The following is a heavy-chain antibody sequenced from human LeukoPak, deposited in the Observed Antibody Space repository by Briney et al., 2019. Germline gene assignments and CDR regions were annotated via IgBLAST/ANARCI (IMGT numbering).Heavy chain of an antibody. CDR3: AGSLLWFGGSSWFDP. Sequence: SETQSLTCAVSGGSISSGGYSWSWIRQPPGTGLEWIGYIYHSGSTYYNPSLKSRVNISVDRFKNQFSPKLSSVTAADTAVYYCAGSLLWFGGSSWFDPWGQGTLVTVSS. D-gene: IGHD3-10*01. V-gene: IGHV4-30-2*01. CDR2: IYHSGST. CDR1: GGSISSGGYS. J-gene: IGHJ5*02.